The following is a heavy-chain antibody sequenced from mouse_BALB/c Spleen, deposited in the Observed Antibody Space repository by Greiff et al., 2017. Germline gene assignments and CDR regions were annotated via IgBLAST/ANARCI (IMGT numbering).Heavy chain of an antibody. CDR3: ARPYGY. Sequence: EVHLVESGGGLVKPGGSLKLSCAASGFAFSSYDMSWVRQTPEKRLEWVACISSGGGSTYYPDTVKGRFTISRDNAKNTLYLQMSSLKSEDTAMYYCARPYGYWGQGTSVTVSS. CDR2: ISSGGGST. CDR1: GFAFSSYD. J-gene: IGHJ4*01. V-gene: IGHV5-12-1*01. D-gene: IGHD1-1*02.